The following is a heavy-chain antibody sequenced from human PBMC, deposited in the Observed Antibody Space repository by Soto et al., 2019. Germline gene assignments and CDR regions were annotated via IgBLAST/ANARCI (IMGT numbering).Heavy chain of an antibody. CDR1: GFTFSNYA. D-gene: IGHD1-26*01. CDR3: AKGRVGGSYKENWFDP. J-gene: IGHJ5*02. Sequence: PGGPLRLSCAASGFTFSNYALTWVRQAPGKGREWVSSISDSSDSTYYTDSVKGRFTISSDNSMNTLYLQMSSLRAEDTAVYYCAKGRVGGSYKENWFDPWGQGTLVTVSS. V-gene: IGHV3-23*01. CDR2: ISDSSDST.